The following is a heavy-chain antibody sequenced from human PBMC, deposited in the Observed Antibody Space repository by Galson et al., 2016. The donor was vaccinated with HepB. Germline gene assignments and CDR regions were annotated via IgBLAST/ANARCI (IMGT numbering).Heavy chain of an antibody. J-gene: IGHJ4*02. CDR2: IDWDDDK. Sequence: PALVKPTQTLTLTCTFSGFSLSTSGMCVSWIRQPPGKALEWLALIDWDDDKYFSTSLETRLTISKDTSKSQVVLTMTNMDPVDTATYYCARGSYYDILTGYYLGGASFDYWGQGTLVTVSS. CDR1: GFSLSTSGMC. V-gene: IGHV2-70*01. D-gene: IGHD3-9*01. CDR3: ARGSYYDILTGYYLGGASFDY.